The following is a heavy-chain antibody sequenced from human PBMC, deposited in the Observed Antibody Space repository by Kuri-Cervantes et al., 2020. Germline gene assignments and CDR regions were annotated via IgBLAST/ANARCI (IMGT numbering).Heavy chain of an antibody. V-gene: IGHV3-21*04. CDR2: ISSSSSYI. CDR3: ARLGVAGALNY. J-gene: IGHJ4*02. D-gene: IGHD3-16*01. CDR1: GFTFSSYG. Sequence: GGSLRLSCAASGFTFSSYGMHWVRQAPGKGLEWVSSISSSSSYIYYADSVKGRFTISRDNAKNSLYLQMNSLRAEDTAVYYCARLGVAGALNYWGQGTLVTVSS.